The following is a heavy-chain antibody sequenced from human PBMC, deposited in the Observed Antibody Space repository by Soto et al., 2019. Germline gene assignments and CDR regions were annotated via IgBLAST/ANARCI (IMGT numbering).Heavy chain of an antibody. V-gene: IGHV3-30-3*01. CDR3: AKDGAV. D-gene: IGHD6-19*01. J-gene: IGHJ4*02. CDR1: GFTFGDFA. Sequence: QVQLVESGGGVVQPGTSLRLSGVASGFTFGDFAMHWVRQAPGKGLEWVAVLSYDGSEKYHAESVKGRFSISRDNSKNTLYLQMDSLLSDDTALYYCAKDGAVWGQGTLVSVSS. CDR2: LSYDGSEK.